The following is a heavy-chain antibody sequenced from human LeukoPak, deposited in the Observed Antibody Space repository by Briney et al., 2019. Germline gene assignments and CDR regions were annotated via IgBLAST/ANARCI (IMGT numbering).Heavy chain of an antibody. CDR2: IDYAGRT. CDR3: ARDRPGGSSLDY. D-gene: IGHD6-13*01. CDR1: GGSISRDY. J-gene: IGHJ4*02. V-gene: IGHV4-59*01. Sequence: SETLSLTCTVSGGSISRDYRSWIRQPPGKGLEWIGYIDYAGRTNYNPSLKSRVTISVDTSKNQFSLKLSSVTAADTPVYYCARDRPGGSSLDYWGQGTLVTVSS.